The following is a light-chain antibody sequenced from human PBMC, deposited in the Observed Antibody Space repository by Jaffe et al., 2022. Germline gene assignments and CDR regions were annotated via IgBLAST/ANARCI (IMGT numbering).Light chain of an antibody. J-gene: IGKJ1*01. CDR3: QQGNNFPWT. V-gene: IGKV1-12*01. Sequence: DVQMTQSPSSVSASVGDRVTITCRASQDVTNRLAWYQQKPGKAPKVLIYGGSSLQNGVPSRFSGSGSGTYFTLTISSLQPEDFATYFCQQGNNFPWTFGQGTKVEIK. CDR2: GGS. CDR1: QDVTNR.